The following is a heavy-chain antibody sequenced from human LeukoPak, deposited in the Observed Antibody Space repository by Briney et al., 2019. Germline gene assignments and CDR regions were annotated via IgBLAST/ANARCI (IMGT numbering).Heavy chain of an antibody. CDR1: GYTFTSYD. D-gene: IGHD1-26*01. Sequence: ASVKVSCKTSGYTFTSYDLNWVRQATGQGLEWMGWVNPNSGNTGYAQKFQGRVTMTTDTSTNTAYMDLRSLRSDDTAMYYCARVDSGRYYGHDYWGQGTLVTVTS. CDR3: ARVDSGRYYGHDY. V-gene: IGHV1-8*01. CDR2: VNPNSGNT. J-gene: IGHJ4*02.